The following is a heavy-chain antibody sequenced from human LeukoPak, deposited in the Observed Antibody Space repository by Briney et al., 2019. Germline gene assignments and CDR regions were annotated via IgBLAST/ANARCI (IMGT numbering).Heavy chain of an antibody. D-gene: IGHD3-10*01. Sequence: PGGSLRLSCAASGFTFSSYAMSWVRQAPGKGLEWVSAISGSGGSTYYADSVKGRFTISRDNAKNSLYLQMNSLRDEDTAVYYCARNYYGSGTRFDYWGQGTLVTVSS. J-gene: IGHJ4*02. CDR1: GFTFSSYA. CDR2: ISGSGGST. CDR3: ARNYYGSGTRFDY. V-gene: IGHV3-23*01.